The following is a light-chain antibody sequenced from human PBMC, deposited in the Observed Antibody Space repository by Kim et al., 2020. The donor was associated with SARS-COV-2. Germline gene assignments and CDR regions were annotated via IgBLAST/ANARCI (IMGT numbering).Light chain of an antibody. CDR1: QSVGSN. CDR3: QQYNSRPIT. Sequence: VSPGETATLSCRASQSVGSNLDWYLQKPGQAPRLLIFGASTRATGIPVRFSGSGSGTEFTLTISSLQSEDFAVYYCQQYNSRPITFGQGTRLEIK. V-gene: IGKV3-15*01. CDR2: GAS. J-gene: IGKJ5*01.